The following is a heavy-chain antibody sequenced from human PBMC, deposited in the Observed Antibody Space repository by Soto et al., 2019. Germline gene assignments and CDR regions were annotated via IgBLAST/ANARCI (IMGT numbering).Heavy chain of an antibody. J-gene: IGHJ3*02. CDR2: ISAYNGNT. CDR1: GYTFTTYG. Sequence: QVQLVQSGAEVKKPGASVKVSCRASGYTFTTYGFGWVRQAPGQGLEWMGWISAYNGNTYYAQKFQNRVTMTTDTAAGTAYMELRSLTADGTAVYYCARETVSWLGVPPDEPFDIWGQGTMVSVSS. D-gene: IGHD3-10*01. CDR3: ARETVSWLGVPPDEPFDI. V-gene: IGHV1-18*01.